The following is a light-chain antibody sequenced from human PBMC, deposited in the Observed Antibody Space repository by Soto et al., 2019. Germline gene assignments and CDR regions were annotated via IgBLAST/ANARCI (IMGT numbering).Light chain of an antibody. CDR2: EVS. J-gene: IGLJ3*02. CDR1: SSDVGGNKY. Sequence: QSALTQPASESGSPGQSITISCTGNSSDVGGNKYVSWYQQHPGKAPKLITYEVSNRPSGVSNRFSGSKSGNTASLTISGLQAEDEADYYCSSYTGSATLVVFGGGTKLTVL. CDR3: SSYTGSATLVV. V-gene: IGLV2-14*01.